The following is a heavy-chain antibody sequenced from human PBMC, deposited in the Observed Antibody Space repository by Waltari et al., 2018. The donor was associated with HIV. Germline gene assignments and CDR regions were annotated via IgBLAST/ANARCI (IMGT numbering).Heavy chain of an antibody. D-gene: IGHD6-25*01. CDR3: ATPGYFYYFDY. Sequence: QLQLQESGPGLVKPSETLSLTCTVSGGSISSSSYYWGWIRQPPGKGLEWIGSIYYSGSTYYNPSLKSRVTISVDTSKNQFSLKLSSVTAADTAVYYCATPGYFYYFDYWGQGTLVTVSS. CDR1: GGSISSSSYY. V-gene: IGHV4-39*01. CDR2: IYYSGST. J-gene: IGHJ4*02.